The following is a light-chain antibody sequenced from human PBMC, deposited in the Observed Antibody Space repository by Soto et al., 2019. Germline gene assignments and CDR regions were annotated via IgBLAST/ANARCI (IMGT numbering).Light chain of an antibody. J-gene: IGLJ3*02. Sequence: QPVLTQPPSASASLGASVKLTCTLSSGHNSYAIAWHQQQPEKGPRYLMKLNSDGSHSKGDGIPDRFSGSSSGAERYLTIYSLQSEDEADSYCQTWSTDIRVFGGGTKLTVL. CDR1: SGHNSYA. CDR2: LNSDGSH. V-gene: IGLV4-69*01. CDR3: QTWSTDIRV.